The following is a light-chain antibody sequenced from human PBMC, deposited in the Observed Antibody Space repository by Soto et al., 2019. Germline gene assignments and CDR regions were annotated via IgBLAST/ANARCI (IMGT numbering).Light chain of an antibody. CDR3: LISYNGPYV. CDR1: TGDVTSGHY. J-gene: IGLJ1*01. Sequence: QSVVTQEPSLTVSPGGTVTLTCGSSTGDVTSGHYPYWFQQKPGQAPRTLIYDTSNRHSWTPARFSGSLLGGKAALTLSGAQPEDEAEYYWLISYNGPYVFGTGTKVTVL. V-gene: IGLV7-46*01. CDR2: DTS.